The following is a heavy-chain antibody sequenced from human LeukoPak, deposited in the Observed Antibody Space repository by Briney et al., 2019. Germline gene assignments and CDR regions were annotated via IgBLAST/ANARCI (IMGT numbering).Heavy chain of an antibody. D-gene: IGHD3-9*01. J-gene: IGHJ4*02. CDR2: ISSSSGTI. V-gene: IGHV3-48*02. CDR3: ARNFDWLPALDY. CDR1: GFTFSGYS. Sequence: GGSLRLSCAASGFTFSGYSMNWVRQAPGKGLEWVSYISSSSGTIYYADSVKGRFTISRDNAKNSLYLQMNSLRDEDTAVYYCARNFDWLPALDYWGQGALVTVSS.